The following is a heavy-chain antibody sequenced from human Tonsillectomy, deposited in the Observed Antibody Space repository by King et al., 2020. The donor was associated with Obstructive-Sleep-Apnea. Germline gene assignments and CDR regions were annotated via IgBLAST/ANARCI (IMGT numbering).Heavy chain of an antibody. CDR1: GFTFSSYA. V-gene: IGHV3-30-3*01. J-gene: IGHJ6*02. D-gene: IGHD2-2*01. CDR3: ARDPRYCSSTSCYAASVPYYYYGMDV. CDR2: ISYDGSNK. Sequence: QLVQSGGGVVQPGRSLRLSCAASGFTFSSYAMHWVRQAPGKGLGWVAVISYDGSNKYYADSVKGRFTISRDNSKNTLYLQMNSLRAEATAVYYCARDPRYCSSTSCYAASVPYYYYGMDVWGQGTTVTVSS.